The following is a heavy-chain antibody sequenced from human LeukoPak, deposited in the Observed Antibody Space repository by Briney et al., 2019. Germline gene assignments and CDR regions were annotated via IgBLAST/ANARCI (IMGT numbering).Heavy chain of an antibody. CDR2: ISYDGSNK. CDR3: ITDFALIVDSGKFDY. V-gene: IGHV3-30-3*01. CDR1: GFTFSSYA. Sequence: PGGSLRLSCAASGFTFSSYAMHWVRQAPGKGLEWVAVISYDGSNKYYADSVKGRFTISRDDSKNTLYLQMNSLKPGDTAVYYCITDFALIVDSGKFDYWGQGTLVTVSS. D-gene: IGHD3-10*01. J-gene: IGHJ4*02.